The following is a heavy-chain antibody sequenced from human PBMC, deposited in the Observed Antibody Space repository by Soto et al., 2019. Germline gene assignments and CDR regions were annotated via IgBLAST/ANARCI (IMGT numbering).Heavy chain of an antibody. CDR1: GFTFTSYA. Sequence: QVHLVQSGAEVKMPGASVKVSCKASGFTFTSYAFTWVRQAPGQGLEWMGWISAYNGNTNYARNFRGRVTMTTAGSTSTVYMELGSLTSDDTAVYFCARDFTGWPPDGVDSWGQGTLVSVSA. D-gene: IGHD3-16*01. J-gene: IGHJ4*02. V-gene: IGHV1-18*01. CDR2: ISAYNGNT. CDR3: ARDFTGWPPDGVDS.